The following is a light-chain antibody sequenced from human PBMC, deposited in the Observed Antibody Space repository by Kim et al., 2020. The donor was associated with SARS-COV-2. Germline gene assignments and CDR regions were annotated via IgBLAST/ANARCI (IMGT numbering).Light chain of an antibody. Sequence: VLRGDAACIARRCSQSIPTAASCEHQKTGQDPILVNYSAATRDSGVPARFSGRGSGTEFNHTISTQQSEDIEGYYCEKYKNCPRTFGEGTKVDIK. V-gene: IGKV3-15*01. J-gene: IGKJ1*01. CDR2: SAA. CDR1: QSIPTA. CDR3: EKYKNCPRT.